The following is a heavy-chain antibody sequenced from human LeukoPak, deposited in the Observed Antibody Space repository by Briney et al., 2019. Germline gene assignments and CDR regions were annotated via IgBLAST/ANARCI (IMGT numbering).Heavy chain of an antibody. V-gene: IGHV3-23*01. CDR3: AKDFPVGGFMYGDPFDY. CDR2: ISASGDKT. J-gene: IGHJ4*02. Sequence: QTGGSLRLSCAASGFTFSSYGMNWVRQAPGKGLQWVSGISASGDKTYYADSVKGRFTISRDNSKNTLYLQVNSLRAEDTALYYCAKDFPVGGFMYGDPFDYWGQGTLVTVSS. CDR1: GFTFSSYG. D-gene: IGHD5-18*01.